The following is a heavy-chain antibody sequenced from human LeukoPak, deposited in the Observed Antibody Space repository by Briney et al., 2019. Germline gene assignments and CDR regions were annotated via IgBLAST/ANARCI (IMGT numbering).Heavy chain of an antibody. Sequence: SETLSLTCTVSGGSISSSSYYWGWIRQPPGKGLEWIGSIYYSGSTYYNPSLKSRVTISVDRSKNQFSLKLSSVTAADTAVYYCARYRNGYKRFDYWGQGTLVTVSS. J-gene: IGHJ4*02. V-gene: IGHV4-39*07. CDR2: IYYSGST. CDR3: ARYRNGYKRFDY. D-gene: IGHD5-24*01. CDR1: GGSISSSSYY.